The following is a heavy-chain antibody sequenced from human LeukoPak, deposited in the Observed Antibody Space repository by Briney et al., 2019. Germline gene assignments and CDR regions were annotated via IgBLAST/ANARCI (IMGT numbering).Heavy chain of an antibody. CDR2: ISSSGSYI. Sequence: GGSLRLSCAASGFTLSTYSMTWVRQAAGKGLEWVSSISSSGSYIYYADSVKGRFTISRDNAKNSLDLRMSSLGADDTAVYYCARKDGSDDAFDVWGQGTMVTVSS. CDR3: ARKDGSDDAFDV. J-gene: IGHJ3*01. D-gene: IGHD5-24*01. CDR1: GFTLSTYS. V-gene: IGHV3-21*01.